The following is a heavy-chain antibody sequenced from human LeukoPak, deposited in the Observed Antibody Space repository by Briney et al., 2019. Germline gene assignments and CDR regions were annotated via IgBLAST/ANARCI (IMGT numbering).Heavy chain of an antibody. V-gene: IGHV1-2*06. CDR2: INPNSGGT. CDR1: GYTFTGYY. Sequence: ASVKVSCKASGYTFTGYYMHWVRQAPGQGLEWMGRINPNSGGTNYAQKFQGRVTMTRDTSTSTAYMELSRLRSDDTAVYYCARGANLRGYSYGYHDYWGQGTLVTVSS. CDR3: ARGANLRGYSYGYHDY. J-gene: IGHJ4*02. D-gene: IGHD5-18*01.